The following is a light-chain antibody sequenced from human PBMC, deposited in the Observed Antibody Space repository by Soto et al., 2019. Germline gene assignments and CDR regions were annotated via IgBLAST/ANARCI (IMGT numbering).Light chain of an antibody. Sequence: EIVLTQSPATLSLSPGERATLSCRASQSVSSYLAWYQQKPGQAPRLLISDASNRATGIPARFSGSGSGTDFTLTVSSLEPEDFAEYYCQQRRDWPLTFGGGTKVEI. CDR3: QQRRDWPLT. CDR2: DAS. V-gene: IGKV3-11*01. CDR1: QSVSSY. J-gene: IGKJ4*01.